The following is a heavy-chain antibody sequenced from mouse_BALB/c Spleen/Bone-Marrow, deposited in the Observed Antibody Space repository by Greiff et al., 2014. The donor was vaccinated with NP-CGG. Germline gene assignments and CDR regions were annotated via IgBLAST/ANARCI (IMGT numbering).Heavy chain of an antibody. Sequence: VKLQESGPGLVAPSQSLSITCTVSGFSLTSYGVHWVRQPPGKGLEWLGVIWAGGSTNYNSALMSRLSISKDNSKSQVFLKMNSLQTDDTAMYYYARYYYGFLDYWGQGTTLTVSS. D-gene: IGHD1-2*01. CDR3: ARYYYGFLDY. CDR1: GFSLTSYG. V-gene: IGHV2-9*02. J-gene: IGHJ2*01. CDR2: IWAGGST.